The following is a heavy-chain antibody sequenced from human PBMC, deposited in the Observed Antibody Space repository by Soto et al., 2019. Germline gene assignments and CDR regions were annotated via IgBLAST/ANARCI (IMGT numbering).Heavy chain of an antibody. V-gene: IGHV3-33*01. D-gene: IGHD3-3*01. CDR1: GFTFSSYG. CDR2: IWYDGSKQ. CDR3: ARDPGVTNYYFDY. Sequence: QVHLVESGGGVVPPGTSLRLSCAPSGFTFSSYGMHWVRQAPGKGLEWLAVIWYDGSKQYYADSVKGRFTISRDNSKNTRYPQMNTLTAEDTAVYYCARDPGVTNYYFDYWGQGTLVTVSS. J-gene: IGHJ4*02.